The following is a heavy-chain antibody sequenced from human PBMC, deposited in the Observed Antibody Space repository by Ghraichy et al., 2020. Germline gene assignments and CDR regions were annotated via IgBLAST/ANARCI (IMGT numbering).Heavy chain of an antibody. CDR1: GFTFTSYF. J-gene: IGHJ4*02. V-gene: IGHV1-46*01. CDR2: INPSGGST. Sequence: ASVKVSCKASGFTFTSYFIHWVRQAPGQGLEWMGVINPSGGSTSYAQKSQGRVTLTKDTSTSTVYMELSSLRSEDTAVYYCAAILGATPEPFHYWGQGTLVTVSS. CDR3: AAILGATPEPFHY. D-gene: IGHD1-26*01.